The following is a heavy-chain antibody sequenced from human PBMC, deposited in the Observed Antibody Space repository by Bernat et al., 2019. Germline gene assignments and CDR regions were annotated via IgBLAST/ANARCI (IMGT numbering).Heavy chain of an antibody. CDR1: GGSISSGGYY. V-gene: IGHV4-31*03. CDR3: ARIGDGVYGSGSYYFDY. Sequence: QVQLQESGPGLVKPSQTLSLTCTVSGGSISSGGYYWSWIRQHPGKGLEWIGYIYYSGSTYYNPSLKSRVTISVDTSKNQFSLKPSSVTAADTAVYYCARIGDGVYGSGSYYFDYWGQGTLVTVSS. J-gene: IGHJ4*02. D-gene: IGHD3-10*01. CDR2: IYYSGST.